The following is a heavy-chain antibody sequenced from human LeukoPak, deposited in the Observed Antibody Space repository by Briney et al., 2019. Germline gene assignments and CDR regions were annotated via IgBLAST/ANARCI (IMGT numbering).Heavy chain of an antibody. J-gene: IGHJ4*02. D-gene: IGHD1-26*01. CDR2: ISSSSYI. V-gene: IGHV3-21*01. CDR1: GFTFSSYS. CDR3: AREEWEPGYYFDY. Sequence: PGGSLRLSCAASGFTFSSYSMNWVRQAPGKGLEWVSSISSSSYIYYADSVKGRFTISRDNAKNSLYLQMNSLRAEDTAVYYCAREEWEPGYYFDYWGQGTLVTVSS.